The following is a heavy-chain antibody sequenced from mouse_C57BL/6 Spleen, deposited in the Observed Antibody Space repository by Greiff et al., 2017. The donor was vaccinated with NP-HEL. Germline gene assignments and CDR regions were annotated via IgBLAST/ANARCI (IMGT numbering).Heavy chain of an antibody. D-gene: IGHD2-2*01. Sequence: QVQLQQSGAELAKPGASVKLSCKASGYTFTSYWMHWVKQRPGQGLEWIGYINPSSGYTKYNQKFKDKAPLTADKSTSTSYMQLSSLTFEDSAVYYCSRSLYGYDGFAYWGQGTLVTVSA. J-gene: IGHJ3*01. V-gene: IGHV1-7*01. CDR3: SRSLYGYDGFAY. CDR1: GYTFTSYW. CDR2: INPSSGYT.